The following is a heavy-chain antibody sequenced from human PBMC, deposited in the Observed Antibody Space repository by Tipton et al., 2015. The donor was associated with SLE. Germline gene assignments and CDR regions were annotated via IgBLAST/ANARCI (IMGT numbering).Heavy chain of an antibody. Sequence: LRLSCTVSGYSISSDYYWGWIRQPPGKGLEWIGSIYHSGSTHYNPSLKSRVSISVDTSKNQFSLKLSSVTAADTAVYYCARGVQLSPRAFDIWGQGTMVTVSS. D-gene: IGHD2-2*01. CDR1: GYSISSDYY. V-gene: IGHV4-38-2*02. CDR2: IYHSGST. CDR3: ARGVQLSPRAFDI. J-gene: IGHJ3*02.